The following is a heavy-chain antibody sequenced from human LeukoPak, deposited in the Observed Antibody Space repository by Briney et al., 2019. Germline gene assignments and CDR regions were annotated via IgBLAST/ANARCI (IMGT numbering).Heavy chain of an antibody. Sequence: SETLSLTCTVSGGSIGAYYWTWIRQSPGRGLEWIGYIYAGGNTRYNSSLESRVSISVDTSKNQSSLTLNTVTAADTAAYYCARGVSGLWIAFDYWGQGTLVTVSS. CDR3: ARGVSGLWIAFDY. D-gene: IGHD1-1*01. V-gene: IGHV4-4*09. J-gene: IGHJ4*02. CDR1: GGSIGAYY. CDR2: IYAGGNT.